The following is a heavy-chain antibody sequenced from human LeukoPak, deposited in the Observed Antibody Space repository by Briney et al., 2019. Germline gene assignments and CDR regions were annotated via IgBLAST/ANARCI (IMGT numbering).Heavy chain of an antibody. CDR3: AARYCSGGSCYSGGDYGMDV. D-gene: IGHD2-15*01. J-gene: IGHJ6*04. CDR2: IIPIFGTT. Sequence: SVKVSCKASGGTFSSYAISWVRQAPGQGLEWMGGIIPIFGTTNYAQNFQGRVTITAEKSTSTAYMELSSLRSGDTAVYYCAARYCSGGSCYSGGDYGMDVWGKGTTVTVSS. V-gene: IGHV1-69*06. CDR1: GGTFSSYA.